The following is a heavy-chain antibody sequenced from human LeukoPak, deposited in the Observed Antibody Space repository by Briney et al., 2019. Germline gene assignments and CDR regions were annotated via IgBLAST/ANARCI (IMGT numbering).Heavy chain of an antibody. CDR3: ARVPWIQLWLGSAGVRYSDY. CDR1: GGSISSGGYY. Sequence: SQTLSLTCTVSGGSISSGGYYWSWIRQHPGKGLEWIGYIYYSGSTYYNPSLKSRVTISVDTSKNQFSLKLSSVTAADTAVYYCARVPWIQLWLGSAGVRYSDYWGQGTLVTVSS. J-gene: IGHJ4*02. D-gene: IGHD5-18*01. CDR2: IYYSGST. V-gene: IGHV4-31*03.